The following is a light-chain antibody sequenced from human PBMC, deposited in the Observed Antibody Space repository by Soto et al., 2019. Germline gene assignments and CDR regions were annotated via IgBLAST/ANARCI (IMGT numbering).Light chain of an antibody. CDR2: EVS. CDR3: SSYAGPSTPIYV. CDR1: SSDVGSYSY. Sequence: QSALTQPASVSGSPGQSITISCTGTSSDVGSYSYVSWYQHHPGKASKLMISEVSNRPSGISNRFSGSKSGNTASLTISGLQAEDEADYYCSSYAGPSTPIYVFGTGTKVTVL. J-gene: IGLJ1*01. V-gene: IGLV2-14*01.